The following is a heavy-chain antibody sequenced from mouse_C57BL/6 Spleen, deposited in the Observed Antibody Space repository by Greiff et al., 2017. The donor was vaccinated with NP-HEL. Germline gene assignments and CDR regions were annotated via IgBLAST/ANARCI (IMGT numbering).Heavy chain of an antibody. V-gene: IGHV5-16*01. CDR1: GFTFSDYY. Sequence: EVKLMESEGGLVQPGSSMKLSCTASGFTFSDYYMAWVRQVPEKGLEWVANINYDGSSTYYLDSLKSRFIISRDNAKNILYLQMSSLKSEDTATEYCARDPRIRGYFDVWGTGTTVTVSS. J-gene: IGHJ1*03. CDR3: ARDPRIRGYFDV. CDR2: INYDGSST.